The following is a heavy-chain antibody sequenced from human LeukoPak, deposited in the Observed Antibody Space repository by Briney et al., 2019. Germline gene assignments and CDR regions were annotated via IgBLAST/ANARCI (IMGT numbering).Heavy chain of an antibody. CDR1: GFTFSSYS. J-gene: IGHJ5*02. V-gene: IGHV3-21*01. CDR2: ISSSSSYI. Sequence: GGSLRLSCAASGFTFSSYSMNWVRQAPGKGLEWVSSISSSSSYIYYADSVKGRFTISRDNAKNSLYLQMNSLRAEDTAVYYCARDRCSGGSCYWGNWFDPWGQGTLVTVSS. CDR3: ARDRCSGGSCYWGNWFDP. D-gene: IGHD2-15*01.